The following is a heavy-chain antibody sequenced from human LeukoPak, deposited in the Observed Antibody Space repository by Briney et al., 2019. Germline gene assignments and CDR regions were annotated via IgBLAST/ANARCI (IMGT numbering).Heavy chain of an antibody. CDR1: GGSISSGDYY. D-gene: IGHD3-10*01. CDR2: IYYSGTT. CDR3: ARGPYGSGSYY. V-gene: IGHV4-30-4*01. Sequence: SQTLSLTCTVSGGSISSGDYYWSWIRQPPGKGLEWIGYIYYSGTTYYNPSLKSRVTISVDTSKNQFSLKLTSVTAADTAVHFCARGPYGSGSYYWGQGTLVTVSS. J-gene: IGHJ4*02.